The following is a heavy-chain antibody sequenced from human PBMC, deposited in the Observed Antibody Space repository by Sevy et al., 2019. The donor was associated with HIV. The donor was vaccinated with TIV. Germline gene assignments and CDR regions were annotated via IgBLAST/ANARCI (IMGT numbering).Heavy chain of an antibody. V-gene: IGHV1-2*02. CDR3: ARLTTRPTSDLYGMDV. D-gene: IGHD4-17*01. J-gene: IGHJ6*02. Sequence: ASVKVSCKASVYTFSDYYIHWVRQAPGQGLEWMAWINPNDGVTHYAQRFQGGVTLTRDTSVSTAYMELRGLRYDDTAIYYCARLTTRPTSDLYGMDVWGQGTSVTVSS. CDR2: INPNDGVT. CDR1: VYTFSDYY.